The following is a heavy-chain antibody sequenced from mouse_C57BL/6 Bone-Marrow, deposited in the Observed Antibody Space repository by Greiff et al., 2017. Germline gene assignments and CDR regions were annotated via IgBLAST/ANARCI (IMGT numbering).Heavy chain of an antibody. CDR2: IRSKSNNYAT. CDR3: VSQPLYYYGNYYYAMDD. J-gene: IGHJ4*01. Sequence: EVHLVESGGGLVQPTGSLKLSCAASGFSFNTYAMNWVRQAPGKGLEWVARIRSKSNNYATYYADSVKDRFTISRDDSESMLYLQMNNLKTEDTAMYYCVSQPLYYYGNYYYAMDDWGQGTSVTVSS. CDR1: GFSFNTYA. D-gene: IGHD1-1*01. V-gene: IGHV10-1*01.